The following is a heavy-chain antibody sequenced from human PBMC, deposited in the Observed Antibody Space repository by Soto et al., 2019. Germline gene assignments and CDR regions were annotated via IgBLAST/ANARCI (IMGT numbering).Heavy chain of an antibody. D-gene: IGHD2-2*01. CDR1: GFSLSTDEVG. CDR2: IYWDDDE. J-gene: IGHJ4*02. CDR3: ARRPRGYQRRYFDF. V-gene: IGHV2-5*02. Sequence: QITLKESGPTLVKPTQTLTLTCTFSGFSLSTDEVGVGWTRQPPGKALEWLALIYWDDDERYSPSLRSRLSITKDTSRNQVVLTMTNMDPVDTATYYCARRPRGYQRRYFDFWGQGSLVTVSS.